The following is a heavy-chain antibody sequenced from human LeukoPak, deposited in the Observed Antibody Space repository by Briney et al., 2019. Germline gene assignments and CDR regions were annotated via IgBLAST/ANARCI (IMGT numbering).Heavy chain of an antibody. CDR2: ISSSGSTI. D-gene: IGHD1-1*01. CDR3: ARVVTVAWSERRPGYYYMDV. Sequence: GGSLRLSCAASGFTFSDYYMSWIRQAPGKGLEWVSYISSSGSTIYYADSVKGRFTISRDNAKNSLYLQMNSLRAEDTAMYYCARVVTVAWSERRPGYYYMDVWGKGATVTVSS. CDR1: GFTFSDYY. J-gene: IGHJ6*03. V-gene: IGHV3-11*04.